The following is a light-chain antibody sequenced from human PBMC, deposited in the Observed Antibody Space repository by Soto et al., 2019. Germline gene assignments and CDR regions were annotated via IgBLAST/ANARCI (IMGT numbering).Light chain of an antibody. CDR1: QSISSW. CDR2: AAS. V-gene: IGKV1-5*01. J-gene: IGKJ1*01. Sequence: DIQMTQSPSFLSASVGDRVTITCRASQSISSWLAWYQQKPGKAPKLLIYAASTLQSGVPSRFSGSGSGTDFTLTISCLQSEDFATYYCQQYYSYSWTFGQGTKVDIK. CDR3: QQYYSYSWT.